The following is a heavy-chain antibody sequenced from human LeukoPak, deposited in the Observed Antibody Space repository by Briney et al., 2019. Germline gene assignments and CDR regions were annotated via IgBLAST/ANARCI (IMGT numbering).Heavy chain of an antibody. CDR1: GFTFSSYA. V-gene: IGHV3-64*01. D-gene: IGHD3-10*01. Sequence: GGSLRLSCAASGFTFSSYAMHWVRQAPGKGLEYVSSISTDGGSTYYANSVKGRYTISRDNSKNTLYLQMGSLRAEDMAVYYCARGGAYGSGSYYNMNFWGQGTLVTVSS. J-gene: IGHJ4*02. CDR3: ARGGAYGSGSYYNMNF. CDR2: ISTDGGST.